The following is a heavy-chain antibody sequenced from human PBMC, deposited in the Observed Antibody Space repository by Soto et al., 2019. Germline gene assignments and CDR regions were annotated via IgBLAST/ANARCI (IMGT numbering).Heavy chain of an antibody. CDR1: GGSISNNNYY. CDR2: GFYTGAT. CDR3: ASLAHGGNGGFDY. V-gene: IGHV4-39*01. J-gene: IGHJ4*02. D-gene: IGHD4-17*01. Sequence: RSLTCTVSGGSISNNNYYWVWIRPPPGKGLEWIGNGFYTGATSYSTYLKRRLTIYVDTSKNQFSLKLSSVTAAYTAAYYCASLAHGGNGGFDYSGLGILVTVSS.